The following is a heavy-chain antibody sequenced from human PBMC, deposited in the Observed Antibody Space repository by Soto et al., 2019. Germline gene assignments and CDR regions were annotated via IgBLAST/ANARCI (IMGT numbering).Heavy chain of an antibody. J-gene: IGHJ6*02. CDR1: GGSISTFDFS. Sequence: QLQLQESGSGLVRPSQTLSLTCAVSGGSISTFDFSWSWIRQPPGRGLEWIGSIYQSGRTYYVPSLKSRVTMSLDKSKNQFSLKISSVVAADTAIYYCAREKTIFGVAPGGGVDVWGQGTTVTVSS. CDR2: IYQSGRT. CDR3: AREKTIFGVAPGGGVDV. D-gene: IGHD3-3*01. V-gene: IGHV4-30-2*01.